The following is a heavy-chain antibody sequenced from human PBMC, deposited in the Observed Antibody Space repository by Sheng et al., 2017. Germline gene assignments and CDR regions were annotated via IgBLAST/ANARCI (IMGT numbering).Heavy chain of an antibody. CDR3: ARARLVPAAIQGYYYYMDV. CDR2: IYYSGST. J-gene: IGHJ6*03. CDR1: GGSISSYY. D-gene: IGHD2-2*02. Sequence: QVQLQESGPGLVKPSETLSLTCTVSGGSISSYYWSWIRQPPGKGLEWIGYIYYSGSTNYNPSLKSRVTISVDTSKNQFSLKLSSVTAADTAVYYCARARLVPAAIQGYYYYMDVWGQGTTVTVSS. V-gene: IGHV4-59*01.